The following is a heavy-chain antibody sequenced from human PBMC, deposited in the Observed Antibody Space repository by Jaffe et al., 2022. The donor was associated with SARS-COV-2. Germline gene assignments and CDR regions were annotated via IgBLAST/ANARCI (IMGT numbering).Heavy chain of an antibody. D-gene: IGHD2-2*01. CDR3: TRDRVVPPALD. CDR2: IRKKAYGGTT. J-gene: IGHJ3*01. V-gene: IGHV3-49*05. Sequence: EVQLVESGGGLVKPGRSLRLSCTASGFTFGDYALSWFRQAPGKGLEWVGFIRKKAYGGTTEYAASVRGRFTLSRDDSKSIAYLQMNSLKTEDTAMYYCTRDRVVPPALDWGQGTMVTVSS. CDR1: GFTFGDYA.